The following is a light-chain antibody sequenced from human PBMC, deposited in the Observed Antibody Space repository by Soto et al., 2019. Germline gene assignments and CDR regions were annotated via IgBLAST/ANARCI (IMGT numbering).Light chain of an antibody. CDR3: QQYGSSSWT. J-gene: IGKJ1*01. CDR1: HSVSSSY. CDR2: GAS. V-gene: IGKV3-20*01. Sequence: EIVLTQSPGTLSLSPGERATLSCRASHSVSSSYLAWYQQKPGQAPRLVIYGASSRATGIPDRFSGSGSGTDFTLTISRLEPEDFAVYYCQQYGSSSWTFGQGTKVDIK.